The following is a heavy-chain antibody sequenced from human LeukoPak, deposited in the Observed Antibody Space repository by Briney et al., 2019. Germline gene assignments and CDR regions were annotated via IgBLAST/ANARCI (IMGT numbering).Heavy chain of an antibody. V-gene: IGHV3-33*08. D-gene: IGHD6-13*01. CDR3: ARVGAASGTPYYYGMDV. CDR1: GFTFSSYA. Sequence: GGSLRLSCAASGFTFSSYAMHWVRQAPGKGLEWVAVIWYDGSNKDYADSVKGRFTISRDNSKNTLFLQMNSLRVEDTAVYYCARVGAASGTPYYYGMDVWGQGTTVTVSS. J-gene: IGHJ6*02. CDR2: IWYDGSNK.